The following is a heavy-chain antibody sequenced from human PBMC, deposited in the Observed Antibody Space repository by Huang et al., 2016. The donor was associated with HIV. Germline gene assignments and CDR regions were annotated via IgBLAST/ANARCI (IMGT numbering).Heavy chain of an antibody. Sequence: QVQLVESGGGVVQPGTSLRLSCAASGFIFSNFGMHWVRQAPGKGLEGVAVISYDGRSDRYSDSVKGRFTSSRDNDKNTLSLEMNRLRHDDTAVYYCAKESRWFSDFDQWGQGTLVTVSS. CDR1: GFIFSNFG. V-gene: IGHV3-30*18. D-gene: IGHD2-15*01. CDR2: ISYDGRSD. J-gene: IGHJ5*02. CDR3: AKESRWFSDFDQ.